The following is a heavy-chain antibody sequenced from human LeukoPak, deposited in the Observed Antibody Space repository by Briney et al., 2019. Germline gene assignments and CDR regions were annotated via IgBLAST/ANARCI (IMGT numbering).Heavy chain of an antibody. V-gene: IGHV4-61*02. D-gene: IGHD2-2*02. CDR2: IYTSGST. CDR3: AREGGYCSSTSCYRLWKDAFDI. Sequence: SQTLSLTCTVSGGSISSGSYYWSWIRQPAGKGLEWIGRIYTSGSTNYNPFLKSRVTISVDTSKNQFSLKLSSVTAADTAVYYCAREGGYCSSTSCYRLWKDAFDIWGQGTMVTVSS. CDR1: GGSISSGSYY. J-gene: IGHJ3*02.